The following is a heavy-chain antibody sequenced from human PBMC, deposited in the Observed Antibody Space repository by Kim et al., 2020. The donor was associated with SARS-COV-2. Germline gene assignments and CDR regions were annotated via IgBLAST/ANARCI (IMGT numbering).Heavy chain of an antibody. V-gene: IGHV1-8*01. CDR1: GYTFTSYD. J-gene: IGHJ6*02. CDR3: ARGGYCSGGSCYYHYYYYYGMDV. Sequence: ASVKVSCKASGYTFTSYDINWVRQATGQGLEWMGWMNPNSGNTGYAQKFQGRVTMTRNTSISTAYMELSSLRSEDTAVYYCARGGYCSGGSCYYHYYYYYGMDVWGQGTTVTVSS. D-gene: IGHD2-15*01. CDR2: MNPNSGNT.